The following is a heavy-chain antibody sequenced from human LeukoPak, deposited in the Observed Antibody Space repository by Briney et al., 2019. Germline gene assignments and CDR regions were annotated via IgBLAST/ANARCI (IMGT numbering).Heavy chain of an antibody. CDR1: GFTFSSYV. CDR3: AKWEAYYGDYVLGDYYYGMDV. V-gene: IGHV3-23*01. CDR2: ISGSGGST. D-gene: IGHD4-17*01. J-gene: IGHJ6*02. Sequence: GGSLRLSCAASGFTFSSYVMSWVRQAPGKGLEWVSAISGSGGSTYYADSVKGRFTISRDNSKNTLYLQMNSLRAEDTAVYYCAKWEAYYGDYVLGDYYYGMDVWGQGTTVTVSS.